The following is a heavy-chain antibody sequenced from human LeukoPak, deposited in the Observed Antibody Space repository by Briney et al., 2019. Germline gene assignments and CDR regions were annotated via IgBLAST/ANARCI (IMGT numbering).Heavy chain of an antibody. CDR2: ISYDGSNK. J-gene: IGHJ4*02. D-gene: IGHD6-6*01. CDR3: AREGLRNGYSSSSGGFDY. V-gene: IGHV3-30-3*01. Sequence: GGSLRLSCAASGFTFSSYAMHWVRQAPGKGLEWVAVISYDGSNKYYADSVKGRFTISRDNSENTLYLQMNSLRAEDTAVYYCAREGLRNGYSSSSGGFDYWGQGTLVTVSS. CDR1: GFTFSSYA.